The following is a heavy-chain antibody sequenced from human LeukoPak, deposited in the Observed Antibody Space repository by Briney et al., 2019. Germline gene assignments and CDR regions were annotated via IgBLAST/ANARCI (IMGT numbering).Heavy chain of an antibody. CDR3: ASSLRSNYALDY. J-gene: IGHJ4*02. CDR1: GFTFSSYS. D-gene: IGHD4-11*01. CDR2: ISSSSSYI. V-gene: IGHV3-21*01. Sequence: EGSLRLSCAASGFTFSSYSMNWVRQAPGKGLEWVLSISSSSSYIYYADSVKGRFTISRDNAKNSLYLQMNSLRAEDTAVYYCASSLRSNYALDYWGQGTLVTVSS.